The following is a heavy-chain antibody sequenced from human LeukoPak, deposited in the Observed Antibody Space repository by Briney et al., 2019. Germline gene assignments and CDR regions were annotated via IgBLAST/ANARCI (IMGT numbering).Heavy chain of an antibody. V-gene: IGHV4-39*01. CDR2: IYFSGNI. Sequence: SETLSLTCTVSGGSISSSSYYWGWIRQPPGKGLEWIGSIYFSGNIYYNPSLKIRVTISVDTSKNLFSLRLSSVTAADPAAHCGARLDSGSSRKYFDYWGQGPLVTVSS. CDR3: ARLDSGSSRKYFDY. CDR1: GGSISSSSYY. J-gene: IGHJ4*02. D-gene: IGHD1-26*01.